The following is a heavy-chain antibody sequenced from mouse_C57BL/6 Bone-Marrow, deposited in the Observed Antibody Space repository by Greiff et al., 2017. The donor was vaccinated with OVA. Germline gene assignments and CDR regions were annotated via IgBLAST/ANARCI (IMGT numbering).Heavy chain of an antibody. J-gene: IGHJ2*01. CDR3: TTGTTVDYFDY. V-gene: IGHV14-4*01. CDR1: GFNIKDDY. CDR2: IDPENGDT. D-gene: IGHD1-1*01. Sequence: LVESGAELVRPGASVKLSCTASGFNIKDDYMHWVKQRPEQGLEWIGWIDPENGDTEYASKFQGKATITADTSSNTAYLQLSSLTSEDTAVYYCTTGTTVDYFDYWGQGTTLTVSS.